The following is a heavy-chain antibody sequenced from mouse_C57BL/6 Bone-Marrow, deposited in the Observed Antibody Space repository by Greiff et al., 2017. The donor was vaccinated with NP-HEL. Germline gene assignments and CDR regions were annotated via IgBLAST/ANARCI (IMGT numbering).Heavy chain of an antibody. D-gene: IGHD1-1*01. CDR3: ARLGTTVVADDY. CDR2: INPNNGGT. J-gene: IGHJ2*01. Sequence: VQLQQSGPELVKPGASVKISCKASGYTFTDYYMNWVKQSHGKSLEWIGDINPNNGGTSYNQKFKGKATLTVDKSSSTAYMELRSLTSEDSAVYYCARLGTTVVADDYWGQGTTLTVSS. CDR1: GYTFTDYY. V-gene: IGHV1-26*01.